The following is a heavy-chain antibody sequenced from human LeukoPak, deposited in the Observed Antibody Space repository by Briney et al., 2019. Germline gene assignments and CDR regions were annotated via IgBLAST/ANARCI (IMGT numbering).Heavy chain of an antibody. CDR2: INTNGSST. J-gene: IGHJ4*02. D-gene: IGHD1-26*01. Sequence: GGSRRLSCAASGFTVSSNYMSWVRQAPGKGLVWVSRINTNGSSTSYADSVKGRFTISRDNAKNTLYLQMNSLRAEDTAVYYCARARSGSYDYWGQGTLVTVSS. V-gene: IGHV3-74*01. CDR3: ARARSGSYDY. CDR1: GFTVSSNY.